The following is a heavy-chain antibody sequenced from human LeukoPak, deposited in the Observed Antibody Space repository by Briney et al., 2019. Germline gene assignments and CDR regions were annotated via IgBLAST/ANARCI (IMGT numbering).Heavy chain of an antibody. J-gene: IGHJ4*02. CDR3: VSVLTVTFDS. Sequence: PGGSLRLSCAASGFTFSSYEMNWVRQAPGKGLEWVSYISGLGTTIYYAESVKGRFAISRDNAKNTLYLQMNSLRAEDTAVYYCVSVLTVTFDSWGQGTLVTVSS. V-gene: IGHV3-48*03. CDR1: GFTFSSYE. D-gene: IGHD4-17*01. CDR2: ISGLGTTI.